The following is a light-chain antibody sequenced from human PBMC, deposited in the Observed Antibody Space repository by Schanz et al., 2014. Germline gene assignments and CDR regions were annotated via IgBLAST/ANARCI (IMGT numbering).Light chain of an antibody. CDR2: GVT. CDR3: CSYVSSTTPYV. V-gene: IGLV2-14*03. J-gene: IGLJ1*01. CDR1: GSDVGGYNY. Sequence: QSALTQPASVSGSPGQSITISCTGTGSDVGGYNYVSWYQQHPGKAPKLIIYGVTNRPSGVSTRFSGSKSGNTASLTISGLQAEDEADYYCCSYVSSTTPYVFVFGTKLTVL.